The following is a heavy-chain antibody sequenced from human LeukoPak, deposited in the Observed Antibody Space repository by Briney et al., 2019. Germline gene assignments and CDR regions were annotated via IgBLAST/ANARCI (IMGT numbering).Heavy chain of an antibody. CDR2: IYYSGST. D-gene: IGHD6-19*01. V-gene: IGHV4-39*07. CDR3: ARVLSKWLVQFDP. J-gene: IGHJ5*02. Sequence: KPSETLSLTCTVSGGSISSSSYYWGWIRQPPGKGLEWIGSIYYSGSTNYNPSLKSRVTISVDTSKNQFSLKLSSVTAADTAVYYCARVLSKWLVQFDPWGQGTLVTVSS. CDR1: GGSISSSSYY.